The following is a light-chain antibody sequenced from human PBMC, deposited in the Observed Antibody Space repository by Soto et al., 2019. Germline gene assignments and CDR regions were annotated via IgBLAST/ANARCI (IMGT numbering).Light chain of an antibody. CDR1: QSVSNNY. J-gene: IGKJ1*01. V-gene: IGKV3-20*01. CDR3: QQYDNSPWT. CDR2: GAS. Sequence: EIVLTQSPGTLSLSPGERATLSCRASQSVSNNYLAWYPRKPGQAPRLLIYGASSRATGIPHRFSGSGSGTDFTLTISRLEPEDFAVYYCQQYDNSPWTFGQGTKVAI.